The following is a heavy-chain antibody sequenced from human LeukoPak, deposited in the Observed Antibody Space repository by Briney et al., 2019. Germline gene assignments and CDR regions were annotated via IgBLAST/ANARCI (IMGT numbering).Heavy chain of an antibody. Sequence: SETLSLTCTVSGGSISSGGYYWSWIRQPPGKGLEWIGYIYHSGSTYYNPSLKSRVTISVDTSKNQFSLKLSSVTAADTAVYYCARGMQWLDWVFDYWGQGTPVTVSS. J-gene: IGHJ4*02. CDR1: GGSISSGGYY. CDR2: IYHSGST. CDR3: ARGMQWLDWVFDY. D-gene: IGHD6-19*01. V-gene: IGHV4-30-2*01.